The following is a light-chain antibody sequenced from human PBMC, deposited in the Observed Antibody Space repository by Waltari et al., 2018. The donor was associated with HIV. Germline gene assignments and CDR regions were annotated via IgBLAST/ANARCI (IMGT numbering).Light chain of an antibody. J-gene: IGLJ2*01. Sequence: QSALTQPPSVSGFPGQSVTISCTGFRGDVPTYNRVSWYQQPPNTAPKLILYEVYKRPAGVPDRCSGSQSGDMSALTVSGLQTEDEADYYCALYTTRNIIFGGGTNLVVL. V-gene: IGLV2-18*01. CDR1: RGDVPTYNR. CDR3: ALYTTRNII. CDR2: EVY.